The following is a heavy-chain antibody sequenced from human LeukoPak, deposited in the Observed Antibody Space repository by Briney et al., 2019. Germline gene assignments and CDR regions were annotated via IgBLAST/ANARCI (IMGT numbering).Heavy chain of an antibody. J-gene: IGHJ4*02. D-gene: IGHD3-22*01. V-gene: IGHV3-49*04. Sequence: GGSLRLSCTASGFTFGDYAMSWVRQAPGKGLEWVGFIRSKAYGGTTEYAASVKGRFTISRDDSKSIAYLQMNSLKTEDTAVYYCTRGTVVVMFYFDYWGREPWSPSPQ. CDR2: IRSKAYGGTT. CDR1: GFTFGDYA. CDR3: TRGTVVVMFYFDY.